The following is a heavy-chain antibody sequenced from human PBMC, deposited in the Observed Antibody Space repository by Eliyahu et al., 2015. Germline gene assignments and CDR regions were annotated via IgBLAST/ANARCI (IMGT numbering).Heavy chain of an antibody. CDR2: IKSKTDGGTT. J-gene: IGHJ5*02. V-gene: IGHV3-15*01. CDR3: TTESAGMLGWFDP. Sequence: EVQLVESGGGXVKPGGSLRLSCAAXGXXFXNAWMXXVRQAPGKGLEWVGRIKSKTDGGTTDYAAPVKGRFTISRDDSKNTLYLQMNSLKTEDTAVYYCTTESAGMLGWFDPWGQGTLVTVSS. D-gene: IGHD6-19*01. CDR1: GXXFXNAW.